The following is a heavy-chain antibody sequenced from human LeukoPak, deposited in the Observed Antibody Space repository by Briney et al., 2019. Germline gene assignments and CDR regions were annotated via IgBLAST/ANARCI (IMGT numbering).Heavy chain of an antibody. Sequence: ASVKVSCKASGYTFTGYYMHWVRQAPGQGLEWMGWINPNSGGTNYAQKFQGRVTMTRDTSISTAYMELSRLRSDDTAVYYCARARAYCGGDCYSHAFDIWGQGTMVTVSS. CDR1: GYTFTGYY. J-gene: IGHJ3*02. CDR3: ARARAYCGGDCYSHAFDI. V-gene: IGHV1-2*02. D-gene: IGHD2-21*02. CDR2: INPNSGGT.